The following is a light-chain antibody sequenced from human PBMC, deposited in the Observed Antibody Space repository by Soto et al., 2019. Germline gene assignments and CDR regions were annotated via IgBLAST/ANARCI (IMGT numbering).Light chain of an antibody. Sequence: QSVLTQPPSASGTPGQRVTISCSGSSSNIGSNTVSWYQQLPGTAPKVLMFNNYQRPSGVPDRFSGSKSGTSASLAISGLQSEDEADYYCAAWDDSLNGVVFGGGTQLTVL. CDR2: NNY. CDR3: AAWDDSLNGVV. CDR1: SSNIGSNT. J-gene: IGLJ2*01. V-gene: IGLV1-44*01.